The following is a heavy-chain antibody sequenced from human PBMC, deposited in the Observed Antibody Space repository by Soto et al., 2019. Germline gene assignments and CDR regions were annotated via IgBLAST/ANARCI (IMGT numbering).Heavy chain of an antibody. Sequence: EVQLLESGGGLVQPGGSLRLSCAAAGFTFSSYAMSWVRQAPGKGLEWVAVISGSGGSTDYADSVKGRFTISRDNSKNTLYLHMTSLRAADAAVYYCAKRGAGHYFDYWGQGTLVTVSS. CDR3: AKRGAGHYFDY. J-gene: IGHJ4*02. CDR1: GFTFSSYA. CDR2: ISGSGGST. D-gene: IGHD6-19*01. V-gene: IGHV3-23*01.